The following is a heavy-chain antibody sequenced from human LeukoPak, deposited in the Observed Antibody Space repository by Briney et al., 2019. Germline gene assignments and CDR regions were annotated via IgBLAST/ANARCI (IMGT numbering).Heavy chain of an antibody. Sequence: GGSLRLSCAASGFTFSSYSMNWVRQAPGKGLEWVSSISSSSSYIYYADSVKGRFTISRDNAKNSLYLQMNSLRAEDTAVYYCARGCRSSSCGLDYWGQGTLVTVSS. CDR3: ARGCRSSSCGLDY. D-gene: IGHD6-13*01. J-gene: IGHJ4*02. V-gene: IGHV3-21*01. CDR1: GFTFSSYS. CDR2: ISSSSSYI.